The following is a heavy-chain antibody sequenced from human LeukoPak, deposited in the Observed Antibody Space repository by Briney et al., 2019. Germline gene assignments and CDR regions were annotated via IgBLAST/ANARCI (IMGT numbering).Heavy chain of an antibody. D-gene: IGHD6-19*01. V-gene: IGHV3-20*04. Sequence: GGSLRLSCAASGFTFDDYGMSWVRQAPGKGLEWVSGINWNGGTTAYADSVKGRLTISRDNTKNSLYLQMNSLRAEDTALYYCARAGQSYSSGCTDHWDYWGQGTLVTVSS. CDR1: GFTFDDYG. CDR2: INWNGGTT. J-gene: IGHJ4*02. CDR3: ARAGQSYSSGCTDHWDY.